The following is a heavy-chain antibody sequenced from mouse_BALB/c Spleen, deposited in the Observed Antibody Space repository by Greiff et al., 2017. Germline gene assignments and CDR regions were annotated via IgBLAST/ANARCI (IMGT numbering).Heavy chain of an antibody. CDR3: ARLDYGSFAY. CDR2: ISSGGST. V-gene: IGHV5-6-5*01. J-gene: IGHJ3*01. D-gene: IGHD1-2*01. Sequence: EVQRVESGGGLVKPGGSLKLSCAASGFTFSSYAMSWVRQTPEKRLEWVASISSGGSTYYPDSVKGRFTISRDNARNILYLQMSSLRSEDTAMYYCARLDYGSFAYWGQGTLVTVSA. CDR1: GFTFSSYA.